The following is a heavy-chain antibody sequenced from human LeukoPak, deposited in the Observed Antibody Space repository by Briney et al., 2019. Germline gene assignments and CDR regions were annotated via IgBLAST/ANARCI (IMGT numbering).Heavy chain of an antibody. CDR1: GGSISSGGYY. J-gene: IGHJ3*02. CDR3: ARHEWLRLHRAFDI. V-gene: IGHV4-31*03. CDR2: IYYSGST. Sequence: PSQTLSLTCTVSGGSISSGGYYWSWIRQHPGKGLEWIGYIYYSGSTYYNPSLKSRVTISVDTSKNQFSLKLSSVTAADTAVYYCARHEWLRLHRAFDIWGQGAMVTVSS. D-gene: IGHD5-12*01.